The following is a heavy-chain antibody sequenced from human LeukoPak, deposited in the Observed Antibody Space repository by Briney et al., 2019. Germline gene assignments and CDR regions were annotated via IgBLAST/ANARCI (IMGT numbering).Heavy chain of an antibody. CDR1: GFTFSSYA. Sequence: HPGGSLRLSCAASGFTFSSYAMHWVRQAPGKGLEWVAVISYDGSNKYYADSVKGRFTISRDNSKNTLYLQMNSLRAEDTAVYYCARDESSSYGLNTCDYWGQGTLVTVSS. CDR3: ARDESSSYGLNTCDY. CDR2: ISYDGSNK. D-gene: IGHD5-18*01. V-gene: IGHV3-30*04. J-gene: IGHJ4*02.